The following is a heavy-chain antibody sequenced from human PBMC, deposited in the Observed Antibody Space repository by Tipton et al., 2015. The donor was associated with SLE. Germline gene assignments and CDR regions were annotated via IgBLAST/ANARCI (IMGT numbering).Heavy chain of an antibody. D-gene: IGHD2-21*02. J-gene: IGHJ3*02. CDR3: ARAPYCGADCHPDGFDI. Sequence: TLSLTCAVSGGSVTGYHWSWIRQPPGKGLEWLGEINHGGGTNYNPSPKSRVIILIDTSKNQFSLKMSSVTAADTAVYYCARAPYCGADCHPDGFDIWGQGTMVTVSS. CDR2: INHGGGT. V-gene: IGHV4-34*01. CDR1: GGSVTGYH.